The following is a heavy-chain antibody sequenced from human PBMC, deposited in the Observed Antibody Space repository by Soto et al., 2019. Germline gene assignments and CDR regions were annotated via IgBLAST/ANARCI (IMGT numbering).Heavy chain of an antibody. CDR3: ARGVAPYYFDY. D-gene: IGHD2-15*01. CDR2: INAGNGNT. Sequence: QVQLVQSGAEEKKPGASVKVSCKASGYTFASYAMHWVRQAPGQRLEWMGWINAGNGNTKYSQKFQGRVTITRDTSASTAYMELSSLRSEDTAVYYCARGVAPYYFDYWGQGTLVTVSS. CDR1: GYTFASYA. J-gene: IGHJ4*02. V-gene: IGHV1-3*05.